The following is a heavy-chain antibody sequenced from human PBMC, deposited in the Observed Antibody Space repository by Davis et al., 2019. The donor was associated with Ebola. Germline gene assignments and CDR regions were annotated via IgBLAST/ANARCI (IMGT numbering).Heavy chain of an antibody. CDR1: GFTFSSYW. CDR2: IKQDGSEK. Sequence: PGASLRLSCAASGFTFSSYWMSWVRQAPGKGLEWVANIKQDGSEKYYVDSVKGRFTISRDNAKNSLYLQMNSLRAEDTAVYYCARDYQGITILGDGMDVWGQGTTVTVSS. V-gene: IGHV3-7*03. J-gene: IGHJ6*02. D-gene: IGHD3-3*01. CDR3: ARDYQGITILGDGMDV.